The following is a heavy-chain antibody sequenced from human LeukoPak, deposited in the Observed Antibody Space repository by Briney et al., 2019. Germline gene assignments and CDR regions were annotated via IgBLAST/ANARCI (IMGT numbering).Heavy chain of an antibody. J-gene: IGHJ3*02. D-gene: IGHD2-2*01. V-gene: IGHV4-59*11. CDR2: IYYSGST. CDR3: ARGDIVVVPAAPAAFDI. Sequence: PSETLSLTRTVSGGSISSHYWSWIRQPPGKGLEWIGYIYYSGSTNYNPSLKSRVTISVDTSKNQFSLKLSSVTAADTAVYYCARGDIVVVPAAPAAFDIWGQGTMVTVSS. CDR1: GGSISSHY.